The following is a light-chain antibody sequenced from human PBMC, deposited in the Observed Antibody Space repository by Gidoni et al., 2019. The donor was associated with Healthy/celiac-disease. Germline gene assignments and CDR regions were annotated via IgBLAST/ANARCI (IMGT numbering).Light chain of an antibody. CDR1: QSVSSN. CDR2: GAS. J-gene: IGKJ1*01. V-gene: IGKV3-15*01. Sequence: IVMTQSPATLSVSPGERATLSCRASQSVSSNLAWYQQKPGQAPRLLIYGASTRATGIPARFSGSGSGTEFTLTISSLQSEDFAVYYCQQYNNWPRPWTFGQGTKVEIK. CDR3: QQYNNWPRPWT.